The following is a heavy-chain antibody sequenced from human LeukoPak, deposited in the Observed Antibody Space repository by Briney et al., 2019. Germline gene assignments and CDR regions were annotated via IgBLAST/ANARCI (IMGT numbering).Heavy chain of an antibody. CDR1: GFTFSSYA. Sequence: GGSLRLSCAASGFTFSSYAMSWVRQALGKGLEWLSVIRGSGDNTYYADSVKGRFTISRDNSRSTLYLQMNSLRAEDTATYYCARGIGGPDYWGRGTLVTVSS. CDR2: IRGSGDNT. V-gene: IGHV3-23*01. CDR3: ARGIGGPDY. D-gene: IGHD4-23*01. J-gene: IGHJ4*02.